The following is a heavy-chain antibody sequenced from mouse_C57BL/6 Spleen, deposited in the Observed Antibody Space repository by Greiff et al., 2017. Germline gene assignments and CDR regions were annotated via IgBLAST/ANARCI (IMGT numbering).Heavy chain of an antibody. CDR1: GYTFTDYE. D-gene: IGHD1-1*01. J-gene: IGHJ2*01. V-gene: IGHV1-15*01. CDR3: TRRGYYGSSYGFDY. CDR2: IDPETGGT. Sequence: VQLQQSGAELVRPGASVTLSCKASGYTFTDYEMHWVKQTPVHGLEWIGAIDPETGGTAYNQKFKGKAILTADKSSSTAYMELRSLTSEDSAVYYCTRRGYYGSSYGFDYWGQGTTLTVSS.